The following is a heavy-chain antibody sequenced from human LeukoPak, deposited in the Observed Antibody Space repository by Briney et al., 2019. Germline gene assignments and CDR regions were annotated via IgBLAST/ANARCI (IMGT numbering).Heavy chain of an antibody. V-gene: IGHV5-51*01. Sequence: GESLKISCRGSGYSFTSYWIGWVRQMPGKGLEWMGIIYPGDSDTRYSPSFQGQVTISADKSISTAYLQWSSLKASDTAMYYCARHLGATVNTLYYFDYWGQGTLVTVSS. CDR3: ARHLGATVNTLYYFDY. CDR2: IYPGDSDT. D-gene: IGHD4-17*01. CDR1: GYSFTSYW. J-gene: IGHJ4*02.